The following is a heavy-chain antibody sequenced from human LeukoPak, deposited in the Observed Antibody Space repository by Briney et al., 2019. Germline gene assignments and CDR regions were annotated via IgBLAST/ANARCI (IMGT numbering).Heavy chain of an antibody. CDR3: ARRASYDSSGYHPTSGYFDL. J-gene: IGHJ2*01. V-gene: IGHV4-4*08. CDR1: GGSMFNYY. D-gene: IGHD3-22*01. Sequence: SETLSLTCTVSGGSMFNYYWNWIRQPPGKGLEWIGYIYVNGITNYSPSLRSRGTISIATSKNQFSLRLTSVTAADTAMYYCARRASYDSSGYHPTSGYFDLWGRGTLVSVSS. CDR2: IYVNGIT.